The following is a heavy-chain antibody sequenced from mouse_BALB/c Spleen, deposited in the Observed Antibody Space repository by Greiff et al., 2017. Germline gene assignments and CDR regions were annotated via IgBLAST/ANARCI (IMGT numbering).Heavy chain of an antibody. Sequence: EVHLVESGGGLVQPGGSLKLSCAASGFTFSSYGMSWVRQTPDKRLELVATINSNGGSTYYPDSVKGRFTISRDNAKNTLYLQMSSLKSEDTAMYDCARERGYYGNYALDYWGQGTTLTVTS. CDR1: GFTFSSYG. J-gene: IGHJ2*01. V-gene: IGHV5-6-3*01. CDR3: ARERGYYGNYALDY. CDR2: INSNGGST. D-gene: IGHD2-1*01.